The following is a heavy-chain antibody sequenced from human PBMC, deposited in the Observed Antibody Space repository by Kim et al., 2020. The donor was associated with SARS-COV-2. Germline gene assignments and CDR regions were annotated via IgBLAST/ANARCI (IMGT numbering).Heavy chain of an antibody. CDR3: ASSQWLVLSFDY. Sequence: YYTVSVKLRFTISRDNSKNTLYLQLDSLRAEDASVYYCASSQWLVLSFDYCGQGTLVTVSS. J-gene: IGHJ4*02. D-gene: IGHD6-19*01. V-gene: IGHV3-23*01.